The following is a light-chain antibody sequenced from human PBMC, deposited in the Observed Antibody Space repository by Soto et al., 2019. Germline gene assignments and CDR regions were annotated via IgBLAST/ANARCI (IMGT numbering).Light chain of an antibody. CDR2: GNS. CDR1: SSNIGAGYD. Sequence: QSVLTQPPSVSGAPGQRVTISCTGSSSNIGAGYDVHWYQQLPETAPKLLIYGNSNRPSGVPDRFSGSKSGTSASLAITGLQAEDEADYYCQSYDSSLSGVVFGGGTTLTVL. V-gene: IGLV1-40*01. CDR3: QSYDSSLSGVV. J-gene: IGLJ2*01.